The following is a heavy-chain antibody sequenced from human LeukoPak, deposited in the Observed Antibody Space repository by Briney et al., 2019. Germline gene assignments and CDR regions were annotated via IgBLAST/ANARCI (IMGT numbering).Heavy chain of an antibody. Sequence: GGSLRLSCAASGFTVSSNYMSWVRQAPGKGLEWVSVIYSGGSTYYADSVKGRFTISRDNSKNTLYLQMNSLRAEDTAVYYCASSLGEIAAHTSSDYWGQGTLVTVSS. J-gene: IGHJ4*02. CDR1: GFTVSSNY. CDR2: IYSGGST. V-gene: IGHV3-66*02. CDR3: ASSLGEIAAHTSSDY. D-gene: IGHD3-16*01.